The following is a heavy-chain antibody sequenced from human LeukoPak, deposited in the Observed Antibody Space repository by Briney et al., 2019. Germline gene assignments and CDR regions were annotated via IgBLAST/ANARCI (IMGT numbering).Heavy chain of an antibody. CDR2: INSDGSST. CDR3: AKEHCSSTSCYLIPHYMDV. Sequence: GGSLRLSCAASGFTFSSYWMHWVRQAPGKGLVWVSRINSDGSSTTYADSVKGRFTISRDNSKNTLYLQMNSLRAEDTAVYYCAKEHCSSTSCYLIPHYMDVWGKGTTVTVSS. CDR1: GFTFSSYW. V-gene: IGHV3-74*01. J-gene: IGHJ6*03. D-gene: IGHD2-2*01.